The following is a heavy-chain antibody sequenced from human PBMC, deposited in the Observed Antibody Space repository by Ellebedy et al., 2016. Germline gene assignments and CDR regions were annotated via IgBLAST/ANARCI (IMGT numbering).Heavy chain of an antibody. Sequence: GGSLRLSCAASGFTFSNYAMSWVRQAPGKGLEWVSGISGSGGSTSYADSVKGRFTISRDNSKNTLYLQVSSLRAEDTAVYYCAKDWVTLVRGFFDPWGQGTLVTVSS. CDR1: GFTFSNYA. CDR2: ISGSGGST. D-gene: IGHD3-10*01. CDR3: AKDWVTLVRGFFDP. V-gene: IGHV3-23*01. J-gene: IGHJ5*02.